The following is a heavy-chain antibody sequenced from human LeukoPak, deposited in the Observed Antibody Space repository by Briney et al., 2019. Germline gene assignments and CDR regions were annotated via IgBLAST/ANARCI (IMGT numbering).Heavy chain of an antibody. CDR1: GGSISSYY. V-gene: IGHV4-59*01. Sequence: PSETLSLTCTVSGGSISSYYWSWIRQPPGKALEWIGYIYYSGSTNYNPSLKSRVTISVDTSKNQFSLKLSSVTAADTAVYYCARGWRYCSSTSCSRINWFDPWGQGTLVTVSS. D-gene: IGHD2-2*01. CDR3: ARGWRYCSSTSCSRINWFDP. CDR2: IYYSGST. J-gene: IGHJ5*02.